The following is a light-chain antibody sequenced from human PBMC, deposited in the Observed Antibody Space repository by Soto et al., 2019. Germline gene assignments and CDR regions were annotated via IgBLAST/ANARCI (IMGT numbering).Light chain of an antibody. J-gene: IGLJ2*01. V-gene: IGLV6-57*04. CDR3: QSYDSSNHRV. CDR1: SGSIASNY. Sequence: NFMLTQPHSVSESPGKTVTISCTRSSGSIASNYVQWYQQRPGSAPTTVIYEDNQRPSGVPDRFSGSIDSSSNSASLTISGLKTEDEADYYCQSYDSSNHRVFGGGTKVT. CDR2: EDN.